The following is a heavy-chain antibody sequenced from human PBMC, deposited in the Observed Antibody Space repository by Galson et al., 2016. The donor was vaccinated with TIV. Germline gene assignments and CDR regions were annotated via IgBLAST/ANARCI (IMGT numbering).Heavy chain of an antibody. Sequence: SATLSLTCTVSGGSVSSSTYFWAWVRQPPGEGLEWIGTVYYDGTTYTNPSLKSPVTLSVDSSKNQISLRLRSMTAADTAVYFCARVQWGSSLVSYYYHLDVWRKGTTVIVSS. CDR3: ARVQWGSSLVSYYYHLDV. CDR2: VYYDGTT. V-gene: IGHV4-39*02. J-gene: IGHJ6*03. D-gene: IGHD6-6*01. CDR1: GGSVSSSTYF.